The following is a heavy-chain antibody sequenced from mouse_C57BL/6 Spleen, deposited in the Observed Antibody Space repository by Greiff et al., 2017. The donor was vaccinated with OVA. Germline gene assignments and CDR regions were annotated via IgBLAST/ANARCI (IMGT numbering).Heavy chain of an antibody. CDR2: IDPSDSET. D-gene: IGHD4-1*01. V-gene: IGHV1-52*01. J-gene: IGHJ1*03. Sequence: VQLQQPGAELVRPGSSVTLSCKASGYTFTSYWLHWVKQRPIQGLEWIGNIDPSDSETHYNQKFKDKATLTVDKSSSTAYMQLSSLTAEDSAVYYCARLETGYFDVGGTGTTVTVSS. CDR1: GYTFTSYW. CDR3: ARLETGYFDV.